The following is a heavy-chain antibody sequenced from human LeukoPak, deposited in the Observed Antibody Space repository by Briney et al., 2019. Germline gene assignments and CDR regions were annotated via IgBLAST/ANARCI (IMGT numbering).Heavy chain of an antibody. Sequence: PGGSLRLSCAASGFTFSSYGMHWVRQAPGKGLEWVAVISYDESNKYYADSVKGRFTISRDNAKNSLYLQMNSLRAEDTALYYCAKATDYGDYVDAFDIWGQGTMVTVSS. CDR2: ISYDESNK. D-gene: IGHD4-17*01. V-gene: IGHV3-30*18. CDR1: GFTFSSYG. J-gene: IGHJ3*02. CDR3: AKATDYGDYVDAFDI.